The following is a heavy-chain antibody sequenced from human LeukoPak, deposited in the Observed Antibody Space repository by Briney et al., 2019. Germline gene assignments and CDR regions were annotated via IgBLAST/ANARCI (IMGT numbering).Heavy chain of an antibody. Sequence: PGGSLRLSGAASGFTFNTAWMNWVRQAPGKGLEWVGRIKSKMDGGTIDYVAPVKGRFTISRDDSKNAVYLQMNSLKTDDTAVYYCATAGYCSGGNCYGFDHWGQGTLVTVSS. CDR3: ATAGYCSGGNCYGFDH. V-gene: IGHV3-15*01. D-gene: IGHD2-15*01. CDR2: IKSKMDGGTI. J-gene: IGHJ4*02. CDR1: GFTFNTAW.